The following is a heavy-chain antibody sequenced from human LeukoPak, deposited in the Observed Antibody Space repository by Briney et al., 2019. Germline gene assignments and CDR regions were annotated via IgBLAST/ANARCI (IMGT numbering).Heavy chain of an antibody. Sequence: SETLSLTCTVSGGSISSSSYYWGWIRQPPGKGLEWIGSIYYSGSTYYNPSLKSRVTISVDTSKNQFSLKLSSVTAADTAVYYCARDLRVRGYGMDVWGQGTTVTVSS. J-gene: IGHJ6*02. V-gene: IGHV4-39*07. D-gene: IGHD3-10*01. CDR1: GGSISSSSYY. CDR3: ARDLRVRGYGMDV. CDR2: IYYSGST.